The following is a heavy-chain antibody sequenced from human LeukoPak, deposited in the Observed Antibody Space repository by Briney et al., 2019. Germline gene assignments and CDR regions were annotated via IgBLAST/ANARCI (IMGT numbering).Heavy chain of an antibody. Sequence: PSETLSLTCAVYGGSFSGYYWSWIRQPPGKGLEWIGEIKHSGCTNYNPSPKSRVTISVDTSKNQFSLKLSSVTAADTAVYYCARGDADCSSTSCYGSHGTDDAFGIWGQGTLVTVSS. J-gene: IGHJ3*02. CDR3: ARGDADCSSTSCYGSHGTDDAFGI. CDR2: IKHSGCT. V-gene: IGHV4-34*01. D-gene: IGHD2-2*01. CDR1: GGSFSGYY.